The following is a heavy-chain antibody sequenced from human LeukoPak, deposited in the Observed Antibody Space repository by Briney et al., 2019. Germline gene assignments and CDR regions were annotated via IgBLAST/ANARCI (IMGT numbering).Heavy chain of an antibody. D-gene: IGHD2-15*01. CDR3: AKSNIVVVVAATQEYFQH. CDR1: GFTFSSYG. V-gene: IGHV3-30*18. J-gene: IGHJ1*01. CDR2: ISYDGGNK. Sequence: GGSLRLSCAASGFTFSSYGMHWVRQAPGKGLEWVAVISYDGGNKYYADSVKGRFTISRDNSKNTLYLQMNSLRAEDTAVYYCAKSNIVVVVAATQEYFQHWGQGTLVTVSS.